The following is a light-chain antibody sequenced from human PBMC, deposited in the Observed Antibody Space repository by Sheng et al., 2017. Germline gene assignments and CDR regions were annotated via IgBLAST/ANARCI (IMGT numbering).Light chain of an antibody. Sequence: EIVLTQSPATLSLSPGQGATLSCRASQTISTYLAWYQQKSGQPPRLLIYDASNRATGVPARFSGSGSGTDFTLTISSLEPEDFAVYYCQQRFNWPPLTFGGGTKVEIK. CDR3: QQRFNWPPLT. J-gene: IGKJ4*01. CDR1: QTISTY. CDR2: DAS. V-gene: IGKV3-11*01.